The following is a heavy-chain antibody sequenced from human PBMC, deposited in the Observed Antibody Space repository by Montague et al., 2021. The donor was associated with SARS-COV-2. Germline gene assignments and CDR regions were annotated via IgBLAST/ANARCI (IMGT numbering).Heavy chain of an antibody. J-gene: IGHJ6*02. V-gene: IGHV3-13*04. CDR1: GFTFSSYG. Sequence: SLRLSCPASGFTFSSYGMHWVRQATGKGLEWVSAIGTAGDTYYPGPVTGRFTISRENAKNSLYLQMNSLRAGDTAVYYCARAYYDSSGYWGGYYYYGMDVWGQGTTVTVSS. D-gene: IGHD3-22*01. CDR2: IGTAGDT. CDR3: ARAYYDSSGYWGGYYYYGMDV.